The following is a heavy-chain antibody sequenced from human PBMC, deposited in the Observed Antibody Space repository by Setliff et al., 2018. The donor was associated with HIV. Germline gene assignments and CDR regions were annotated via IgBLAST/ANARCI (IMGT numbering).Heavy chain of an antibody. CDR2: IWYDGSNK. V-gene: IGHV3-33*01. CDR1: GFTFSSYG. J-gene: IGHJ6*02. D-gene: IGHD1-26*01. CDR3: ARDGGGYYGYYYVMDV. Sequence: GGSLRLSCAASGFTFSSYGMHWVRQAPGKGLEWVAVIWYDGSNKYYADSVKGRFTISRDNSKNTLYLQMNSLRAEDTAVYYCARDGGGYYGYYYVMDVWGQGTTVTVSS.